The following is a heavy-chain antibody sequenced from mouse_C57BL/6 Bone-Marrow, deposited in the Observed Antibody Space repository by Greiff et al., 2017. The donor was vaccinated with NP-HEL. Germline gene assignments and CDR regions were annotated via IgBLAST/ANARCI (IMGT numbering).Heavy chain of an antibody. CDR2: IDPEDGET. CDR3: VCNYYGSSYWYFDV. J-gene: IGHJ1*03. D-gene: IGHD1-1*01. CDR1: GFNIKDYY. V-gene: IGHV14-2*01. Sequence: VQLKESGAELVKPGASVKLSCTASGFNIKDYYMHWVKQRPEQGLEWIGRIDPEDGETKYDPKFQGKATITEDTSSKTAYLQLSSLTSEDTAVYYCVCNYYGSSYWYFDVWGTGTTVTVSS.